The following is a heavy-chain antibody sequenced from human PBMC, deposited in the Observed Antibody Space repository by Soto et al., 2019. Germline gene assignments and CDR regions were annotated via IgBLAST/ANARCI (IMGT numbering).Heavy chain of an antibody. CDR3: ARSRNLDV. CDR2: IQNTRVT. J-gene: IGHJ6*02. CDR1: GGSFSENH. Sequence: QVQVQQWGAGLLKPSETLSLTCAVYGGSFSENHWSWIRQPPGKGLEWIGEIQNTRVTNYSPSLKNRVTISVDRSKNQLSLSLTSVSAADTYVYYCARSRNLDVWSHGTTVIVSS. V-gene: IGHV4-34*01. D-gene: IGHD1-1*01.